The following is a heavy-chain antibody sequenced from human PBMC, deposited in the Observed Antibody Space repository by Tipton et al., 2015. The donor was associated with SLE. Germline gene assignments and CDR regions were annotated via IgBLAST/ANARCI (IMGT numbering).Heavy chain of an antibody. Sequence: TLSLTCAVSGYSINSGYYWGWLRQPPGKGLEWIGSIYLSGSAYYNPSLQSRVTISVDTSKNQFSLKLRSVTAADTAVYYCARDSWGGSYDFDCWGQGTLVTVSS. V-gene: IGHV4-38-2*02. D-gene: IGHD1-26*01. J-gene: IGHJ4*02. CDR3: ARDSWGGSYDFDC. CDR1: GYSINSGYY. CDR2: IYLSGSA.